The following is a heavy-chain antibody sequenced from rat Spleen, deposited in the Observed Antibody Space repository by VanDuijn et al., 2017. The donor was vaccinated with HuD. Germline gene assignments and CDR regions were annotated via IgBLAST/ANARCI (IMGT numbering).Heavy chain of an antibody. CDR1: GFTFSNYG. CDR3: ATAGTRISRFAY. J-gene: IGHJ3*01. CDR2: ISYDGSNT. V-gene: IGHV5-29*01. Sequence: EVQLVESGGGLVQPGRSLKLSCAVSGFTFSNYGMAWVRQAPTKGLEWVATISYDGSNTYYRDSVKGRFTISRDNTKSTLCLHMDSLRCEDTATYYCATAGTRISRFAYWGQGTLVTVSS. D-gene: IGHD1-4*01.